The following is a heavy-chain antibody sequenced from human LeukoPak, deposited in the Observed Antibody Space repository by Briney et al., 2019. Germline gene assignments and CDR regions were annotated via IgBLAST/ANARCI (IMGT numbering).Heavy chain of an antibody. Sequence: GGSLRLSCAASGFTFDDYAMSWVRQAPGKGLEWVSAISNNGGYTYYADSVQGRFTISRDNSKSTLCLQMNSLRAEDTAVYYCAKQLGYCSDGSCYFPHWGQGTLVTVSS. CDR2: ISNNGGYT. D-gene: IGHD2-15*01. CDR1: GFTFDDYA. V-gene: IGHV3-23*01. CDR3: AKQLGYCSDGSCYFPH. J-gene: IGHJ1*01.